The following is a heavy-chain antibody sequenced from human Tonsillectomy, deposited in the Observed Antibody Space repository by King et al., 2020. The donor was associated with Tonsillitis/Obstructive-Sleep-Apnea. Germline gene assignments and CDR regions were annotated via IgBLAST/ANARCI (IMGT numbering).Heavy chain of an antibody. V-gene: IGHV2-70*15. J-gene: IGHJ3*02. CDR2: IDWDDDK. CDR1: GFSLSTSGMC. D-gene: IGHD5-18*01. CDR3: ARIQPRGYSYGPDDAFDI. Sequence: QVTLKESGPALVKPPQTLTLTCTFSGFSLSTSGMCVSWIRQPPGKALEWLARIDWDDDKYYSTSLKTRLTISKDTSKNQVVLTMTNMDPVDTATYYCARIQPRGYSYGPDDAFDIWGQGTMVTVSS.